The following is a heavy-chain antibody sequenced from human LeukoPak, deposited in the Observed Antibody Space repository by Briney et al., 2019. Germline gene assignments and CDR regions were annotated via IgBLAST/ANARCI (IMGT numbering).Heavy chain of an antibody. J-gene: IGHJ4*02. D-gene: IGHD5-12*01. Sequence: GGSLRLPCAASGFTFSSYAMSWVRQAPGKGLEWVSAISGSGGSTYYADSVKGRFTISRDNSKNTLYLQMNSLRAEDTAVYYCANTRGNSGYVKNWGQGTLVTVSS. CDR2: ISGSGGST. CDR3: ANTRGNSGYVKN. V-gene: IGHV3-23*01. CDR1: GFTFSSYA.